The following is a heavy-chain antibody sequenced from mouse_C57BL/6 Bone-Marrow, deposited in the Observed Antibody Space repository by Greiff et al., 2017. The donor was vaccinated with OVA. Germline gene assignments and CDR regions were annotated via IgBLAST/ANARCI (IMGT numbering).Heavy chain of an antibody. Sequence: VQLQQSGAELVKPGASVKLSCKASGYTFTSYWMHWVKQRPGQGLEWIGMIHPNSGSTNYNEKFKSKATLTVDKSSSTAYMQLSSLTSEDSAVYYCASLLDSSGYEGYAMDYWGQGTSVTVSS. CDR2: IHPNSGST. CDR3: ASLLDSSGYEGYAMDY. D-gene: IGHD3-2*02. CDR1: GYTFTSYW. V-gene: IGHV1-64*01. J-gene: IGHJ4*01.